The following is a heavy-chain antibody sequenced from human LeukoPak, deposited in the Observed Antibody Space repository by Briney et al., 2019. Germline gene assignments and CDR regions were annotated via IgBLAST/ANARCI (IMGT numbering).Heavy chain of an antibody. CDR3: AKDQAAGFHLDY. Sequence: GGSLRLSCAASGFTFSSYAMSWVRQAPGKGLEWVSAISGSGGSTYYADSVKGRFTISRDNSKNTLYLQMNSLRAEDTAVYYYAKDQAAGFHLDYWGQGTLVTVSS. CDR2: ISGSGGST. CDR1: GFTFSSYA. D-gene: IGHD6-13*01. V-gene: IGHV3-23*01. J-gene: IGHJ4*02.